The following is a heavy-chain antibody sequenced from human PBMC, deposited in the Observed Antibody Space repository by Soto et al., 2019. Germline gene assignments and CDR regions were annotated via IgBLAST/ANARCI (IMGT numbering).Heavy chain of an antibody. V-gene: IGHV4-30-4*01. CDR1: GGYINSADHH. CDR3: ARDSRTPSGGMDV. J-gene: IGHJ6*02. CDR2: IYYSAST. Sequence: PSETLSLTCTVSGGYINSADHHWTWIRQSPWKGLEWIGAIYYSASTYYNPSLVSRVRISIDTSKNQFSLELTSVTAADTAVYYCARDSRTPSGGMDVWGQGTTVSVSS.